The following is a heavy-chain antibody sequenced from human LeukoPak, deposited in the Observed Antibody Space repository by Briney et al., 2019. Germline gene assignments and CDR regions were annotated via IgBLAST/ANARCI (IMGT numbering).Heavy chain of an antibody. Sequence: SETLSLTCTVSGYSIGSGYYWGWIRQPPGKGLEWIGSIYHSGSTYYNPSLKSRVTISVDTSKNQFSLKLSSVTAADTAVYYCARWYYDFWSGYCCHMDVWGKGTTVTVSS. V-gene: IGHV4-38-2*02. CDR2: IYHSGST. D-gene: IGHD3-3*01. CDR3: ARWYYDFWSGYCCHMDV. CDR1: GYSIGSGYY. J-gene: IGHJ6*03.